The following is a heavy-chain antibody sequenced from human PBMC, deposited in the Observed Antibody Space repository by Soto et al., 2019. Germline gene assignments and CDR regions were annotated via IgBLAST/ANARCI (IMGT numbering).Heavy chain of an antibody. CDR3: ARDGTLYDSRAYYYLY. D-gene: IGHD3-22*01. Sequence: QVQLVQSGAEVKKSGASVKVSCKASGRTFSSYTITWVRQAPGQGLEWMGGITPMFGTPNYAQKFRGRVTITADESSSTAYMELSSLRSEDTAMYFCARDGTLYDSRAYYYLYWGQGTLVTVSS. CDR2: ITPMFGTP. CDR1: GRTFSSYT. V-gene: IGHV1-69*01. J-gene: IGHJ4*02.